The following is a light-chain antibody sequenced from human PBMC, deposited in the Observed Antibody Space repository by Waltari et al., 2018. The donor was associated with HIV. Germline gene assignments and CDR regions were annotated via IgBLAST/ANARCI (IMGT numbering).Light chain of an antibody. J-gene: IGLJ2*01. Sequence: QSALTQPASVSGSPGQSITISRTGTSSDVGAYNFVSWYQQHPGKAPKLLIYDVSNRPSGVSNRFSGSKSGNTASLTISGLQAEDEADYYCSSYTTSSTLVFGGGTKLTVL. V-gene: IGLV2-14*03. CDR3: SSYTTSSTLV. CDR1: SSDVGAYNF. CDR2: DVS.